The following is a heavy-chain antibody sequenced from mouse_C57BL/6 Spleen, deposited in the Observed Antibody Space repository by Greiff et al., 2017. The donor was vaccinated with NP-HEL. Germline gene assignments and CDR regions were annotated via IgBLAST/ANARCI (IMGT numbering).Heavy chain of an antibody. CDR3: ARSEYGRCYGYFDV. V-gene: IGHV5-17*01. J-gene: IGHJ1*03. CDR2: ISSGSSTI. CDR1: GFTFSDYG. Sequence: EVQLVESGGGLVKPGGSLKLSCAASGFTFSDYGMHWVRQAPEKGLEWVAYISSGSSTIYYADTVKGRFTISRDNAKNTLFLQMTSLRSEDTAMYYCARSEYGRCYGYFDVWGTGNTGTGSP. D-gene: IGHD5-2*01.